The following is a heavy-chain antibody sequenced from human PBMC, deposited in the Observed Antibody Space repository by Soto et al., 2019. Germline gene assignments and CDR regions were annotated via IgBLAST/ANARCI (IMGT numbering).Heavy chain of an antibody. Sequence: EVQLLESGGGLVRPGGSLRLSCAASGFTFSTYAMTWVRQAPGKGLEWVSGISDNGGTTYYADSVKGRFTISRDNSKSTLYLQMNSLRAEDTAVYYCAKGRGTGTTRLGAFDIWGQGTMVTVSS. D-gene: IGHD1-1*01. CDR3: AKGRGTGTTRLGAFDI. J-gene: IGHJ3*02. CDR1: GFTFSTYA. CDR2: ISDNGGTT. V-gene: IGHV3-23*01.